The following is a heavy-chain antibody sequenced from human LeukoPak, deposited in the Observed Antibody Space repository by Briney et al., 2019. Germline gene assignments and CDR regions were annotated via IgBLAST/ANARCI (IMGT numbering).Heavy chain of an antibody. CDR1: GGSISSYY. Sequence: SETRSLTCTVSGGSISSYYWSWIRQPPGKGLEWIGYIYYSGSTNYNPSLKSRVTISVDTSKNQFSLKLSSVTAADTAVYYCARATIRFYYYYMDVWGKGTTVTVSS. V-gene: IGHV4-59*01. J-gene: IGHJ6*03. CDR3: ARATIRFYYYYMDV. CDR2: IYYSGST. D-gene: IGHD5-12*01.